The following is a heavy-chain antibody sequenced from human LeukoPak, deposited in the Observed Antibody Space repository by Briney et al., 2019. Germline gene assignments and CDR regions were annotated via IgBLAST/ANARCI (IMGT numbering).Heavy chain of an antibody. Sequence: GGSLRLSCAASGFTLSNYWMTWVRQPPGKGLEWVSAISGSGGNTYYADSVRGRFTISRDNSKNTLYLQMNSLRAEDTAVYYCAKDGTGCGGDCFSDYWGQGTLLTVSS. V-gene: IGHV3-23*01. CDR1: GFTLSNYW. CDR2: ISGSGGNT. J-gene: IGHJ4*02. D-gene: IGHD2-21*02. CDR3: AKDGTGCGGDCFSDY.